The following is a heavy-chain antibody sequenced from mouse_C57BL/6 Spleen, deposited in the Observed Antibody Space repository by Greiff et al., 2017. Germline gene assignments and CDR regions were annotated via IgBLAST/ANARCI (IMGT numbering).Heavy chain of an antibody. J-gene: IGHJ2*01. Sequence: QVQLQQSGAELVRPGTSVKVSCKASGYAFTNYLIEWVKQRPGQGLEWIGVINPGSGGTNYNEKFKGKATLTADKSSSTAYMQLSSLTSEDSAVYFCARWGSYYFDYWGQGTTLTVSS. V-gene: IGHV1-54*01. CDR3: ARWGSYYFDY. CDR1: GYAFTNYL. CDR2: INPGSGGT.